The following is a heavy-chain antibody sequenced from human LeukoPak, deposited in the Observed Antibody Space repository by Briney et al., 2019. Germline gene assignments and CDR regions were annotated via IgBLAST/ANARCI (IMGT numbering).Heavy chain of an antibody. Sequence: SVKVSCKSSGGTFGRHGISWVRQAPGQGLEWMGGIIPIFGITNYAQKFQDRVTITADESRTTAYMDMSSLEYDDTAIYYCARGVVVTAAEVAFDIWGQGTMLTVPS. J-gene: IGHJ3*02. CDR1: GGTFGRHG. V-gene: IGHV1-69*13. CDR3: ARGVVVTAAEVAFDI. D-gene: IGHD2-21*02. CDR2: IIPIFGIT.